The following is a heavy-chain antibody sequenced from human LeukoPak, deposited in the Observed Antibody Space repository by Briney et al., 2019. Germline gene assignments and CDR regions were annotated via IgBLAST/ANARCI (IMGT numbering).Heavy chain of an antibody. CDR3: ARDKVTY. J-gene: IGHJ4*02. V-gene: IGHV3-7*01. CDR2: INKDGSEI. Sequence: PGGSLRLSCAASGFTFSNYWMSWVRQAPGKGLEWVAHINKDGSEIYYVDSVKGRFTISRDNAKSSLSLQMNSLRVEDTAVYYCARDKVTYWGQGLLVTVSS. CDR1: GFTFSNYW.